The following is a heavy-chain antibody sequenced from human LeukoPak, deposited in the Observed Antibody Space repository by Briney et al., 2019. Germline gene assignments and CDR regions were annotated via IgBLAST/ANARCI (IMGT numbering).Heavy chain of an antibody. CDR1: GYRFTQYY. CDR2: IYPDDFDI. J-gene: IGHJ3*02. V-gene: IGHV5-51*01. Sequence: GESLKISCQASGYRFTQYYIGWVRQMPGKGLEWMGIIYPDDFDIRYSPSLQGQVTISADKSINTAYLQWSSLKASDSAMYYCARRLGGADVFDIWGQGTMVTVSS. CDR3: ARRLGGADVFDI. D-gene: IGHD3-16*01.